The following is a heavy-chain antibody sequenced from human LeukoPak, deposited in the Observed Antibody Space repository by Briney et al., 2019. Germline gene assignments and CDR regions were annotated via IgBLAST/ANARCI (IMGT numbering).Heavy chain of an antibody. CDR2: INHGGST. CDR1: GASFSGYS. J-gene: IGHJ4*02. V-gene: IGHV4-34*01. D-gene: IGHD1-26*01. Sequence: SETLSLTCAVYGASFSGYSWNWVRQPPKKGLEWIGEINHGGSTHYNPSLKSRVTISIDTSKNHFSLRLSSVTAADTAVYYCARVGVGATNDYWGQGTLVTVSS. CDR3: ARVGVGATNDY.